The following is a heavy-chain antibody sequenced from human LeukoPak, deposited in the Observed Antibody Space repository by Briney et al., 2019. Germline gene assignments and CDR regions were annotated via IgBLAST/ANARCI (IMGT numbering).Heavy chain of an antibody. Sequence: KPGGSLRLSCAASGFTFSSYSMNWVRQAPGKGLEWVSSISSSSSYIHYADSVKGRFTISRDNAKNSLYLQMNSLRAEDTAVYYCARGLNNWNDDYWGQGTLVTVSS. CDR1: GFTFSSYS. V-gene: IGHV3-21*01. D-gene: IGHD1-20*01. CDR2: ISSSSSYI. CDR3: ARGLNNWNDDY. J-gene: IGHJ4*02.